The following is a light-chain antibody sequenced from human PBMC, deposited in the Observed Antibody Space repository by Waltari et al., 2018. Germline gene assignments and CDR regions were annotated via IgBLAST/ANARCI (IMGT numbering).Light chain of an antibody. CDR3: QAWGPGLWV. J-gene: IGLJ3*02. CDR1: NAHGTYN. CDR2: IDSDGSH. Sequence: QLSVTQSPSASASLGDSVRLTCTLANAHGTYNIACNQQRPKKAPRFLMKIDSDGSHVKGDAIPDRFAGSSSGAARYLTISDLQSDDEADYYCQAWGPGLWVFGGGTKLTVL. V-gene: IGLV4-69*01.